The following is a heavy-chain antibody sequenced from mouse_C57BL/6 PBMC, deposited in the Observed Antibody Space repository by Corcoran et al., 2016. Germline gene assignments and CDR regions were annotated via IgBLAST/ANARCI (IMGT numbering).Heavy chain of an antibody. D-gene: IGHD1-1*01. V-gene: IGHV1-19*01. CDR1: GYTFTDYY. CDR2: INPYNGGT. Sequence: EVQLQQSGPVLVKPGASVKMSCTASGYTFTDYYMNWVKQSHGKSLEWIGVINPYNGGTSYNQKFKGKATLTVDKSSSTAYMELNSLTSEDSAVYYCAREEANYDGSSYWYFDVWGTGTTLTVSS. J-gene: IGHJ1*03. CDR3: AREEANYDGSSYWYFDV.